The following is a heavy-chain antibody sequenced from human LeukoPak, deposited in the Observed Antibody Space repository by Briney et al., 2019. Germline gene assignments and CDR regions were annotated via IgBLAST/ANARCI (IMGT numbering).Heavy chain of an antibody. CDR3: ARVAAGYSVNYFDY. CDR2: INHNGNVN. Sequence: GGSLRLSCAASGFTFSSYWMNWARQAPGKGLEWVASINHNGNVNYYVDSVKGRFTISRDNAKNSLYLQMNSLRDEDTAVYYCARVAAGYSVNYFDYWGQGTLVTVSS. D-gene: IGHD4-23*01. J-gene: IGHJ4*02. V-gene: IGHV3-7*01. CDR1: GFTFSSYW.